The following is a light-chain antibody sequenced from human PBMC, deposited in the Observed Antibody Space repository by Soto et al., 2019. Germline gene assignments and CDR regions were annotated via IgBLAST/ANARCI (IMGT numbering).Light chain of an antibody. J-gene: IGKJ1*01. V-gene: IGKV3-15*01. Sequence: EIVMTQSPATLSVSPGERATLSCRASQSVSSNLAWYQQKPGQAPRLLIYSASTRATGIPARFSGSGSGTDFTLTISSLQSEDFAVYYCQQYYNWPPWTFGQGTKVEMK. CDR1: QSVSSN. CDR2: SAS. CDR3: QQYYNWPPWT.